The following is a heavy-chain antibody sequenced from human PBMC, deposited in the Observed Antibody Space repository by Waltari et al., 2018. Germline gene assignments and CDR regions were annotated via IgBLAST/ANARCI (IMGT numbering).Heavy chain of an antibody. CDR1: GFTVSKNY. J-gene: IGHJ6*02. Sequence: EVQLVESGGGLVQPGGSLSLSWAASGFTVSKNYMKGVRQAPGKGLEWVSLIYSGGNTYYADSVKGRFTISRDNSKNTLYLQMNSLRAEDSAVYYCARDGNGGGVWGRGTTVTVSS. CDR3: ARDGNGGGV. D-gene: IGHD3-16*01. CDR2: IYSGGNT. V-gene: IGHV3-66*01.